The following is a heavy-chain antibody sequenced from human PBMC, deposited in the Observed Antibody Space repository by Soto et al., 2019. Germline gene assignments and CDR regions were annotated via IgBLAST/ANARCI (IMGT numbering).Heavy chain of an antibody. J-gene: IGHJ4*02. CDR1: GGSISGYY. CDR2: IYYSGST. D-gene: IGHD3-22*01. Sequence: SETLSLTCTVSGGSISGYYWSWIRQPPGKGLEWIGYIYYSGSTNYNPSLKSRVTISIDTSKNQLSLKLSSVTAADTAVYYCARDPGYYDTSGYYQAPFDYWGQGALVTVSS. CDR3: ARDPGYYDTSGYYQAPFDY. V-gene: IGHV4-59*01.